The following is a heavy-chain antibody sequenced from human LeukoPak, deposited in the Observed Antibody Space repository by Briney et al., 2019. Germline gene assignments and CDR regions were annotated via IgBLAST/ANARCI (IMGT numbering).Heavy chain of an antibody. D-gene: IGHD6-19*01. Sequence: SETLSLTCTVSGGSISSGDYYWSWIRQPPGKGLEWIGYIYYSGSTYYNPSLKSRVTISVDTSKNQFSLKLSSVTAADTAVYYCARGDSSVAFDIWGQGAMVTVSP. CDR1: GGSISSGDYY. CDR3: ARGDSSVAFDI. CDR2: IYYSGST. V-gene: IGHV4-30-4*01. J-gene: IGHJ3*02.